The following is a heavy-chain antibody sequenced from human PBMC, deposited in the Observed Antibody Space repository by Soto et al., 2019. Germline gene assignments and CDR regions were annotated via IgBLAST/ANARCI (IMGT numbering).Heavy chain of an antibody. CDR2: ISYDGSNK. J-gene: IGHJ4*02. Sequence: XESLSLSCAASGFTFSSYGMHWVRQAPGKGLEWVAVISYDGSNKYYADSVKGRFTISRDNSKNTLYLQMNSLRAEDTAVYYCAKSFDDFWSGYPPDYWGQGALVTVSS. V-gene: IGHV3-30*18. CDR1: GFTFSSYG. D-gene: IGHD3-3*01. CDR3: AKSFDDFWSGYPPDY.